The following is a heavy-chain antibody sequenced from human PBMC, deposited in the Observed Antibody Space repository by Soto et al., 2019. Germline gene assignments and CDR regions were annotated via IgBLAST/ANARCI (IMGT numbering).Heavy chain of an antibody. V-gene: IGHV1-24*01. Sequence: ASVKVSCKVSGYTLTELSMHWVRQAPGKGLEWMGGFDPEDGETIYAQKFQGRVTMTEDTSTDTAYMELSSLRSEDTAVYYCAPWNGQLIAFAYWGQGTLVTVSS. CDR2: FDPEDGET. D-gene: IGHD1-1*01. CDR1: GYTLTELS. J-gene: IGHJ4*02. CDR3: APWNGQLIAFAY.